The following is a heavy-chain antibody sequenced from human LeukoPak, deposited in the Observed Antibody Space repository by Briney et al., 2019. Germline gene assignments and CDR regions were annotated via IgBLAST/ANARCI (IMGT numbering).Heavy chain of an antibody. J-gene: IGHJ4*02. CDR1: GGSFSGYY. D-gene: IGHD2-15*01. CDR2: INHSGGT. V-gene: IGHV4-34*01. CDR3: ARVPRRYCSGGSCPTLDY. Sequence: SETLSLTCAVYGGSFSGYYWSWIRQPPGKGLEWIGEINHSGGTNYNPSLKSRVTISVDTSKNQFSLKLSSVTAADTAVYYCARVPRRYCSGGSCPTLDYWGQGTLVTVSS.